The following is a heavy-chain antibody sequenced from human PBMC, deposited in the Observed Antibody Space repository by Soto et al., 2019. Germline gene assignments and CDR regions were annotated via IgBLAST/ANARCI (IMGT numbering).Heavy chain of an antibody. Sequence: SVKVSCKASGFNFRTTAVQWVRQARGQRLEWIGWIVVGSGNTNYAQNFQERVTITRDMSTSTAYLDVSRLRSEDTAVYYCAADPYYYDSSDYYSFDQWGQGTLVTVSS. V-gene: IGHV1-58*01. J-gene: IGHJ4*02. CDR1: GFNFRTTA. CDR2: IVVGSGNT. CDR3: AADPYYYDSSDYYSFDQ. D-gene: IGHD3-22*01.